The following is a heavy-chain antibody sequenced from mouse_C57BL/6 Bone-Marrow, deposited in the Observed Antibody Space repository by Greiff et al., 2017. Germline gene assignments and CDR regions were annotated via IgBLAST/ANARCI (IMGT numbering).Heavy chain of an antibody. CDR3: ARSGPWYFDV. Sequence: QVQLQQSGPELVKPGASVKISCKASGYAFSSSWMNWVKQRPGKGLEWIGRIYPGDGDTNYNGKFKGKATLTADKSSSTAYMQHSSLTSEDSAVYFCARSGPWYFDVWGTGTTVTVSS. J-gene: IGHJ1*03. CDR2: IYPGDGDT. D-gene: IGHD3-1*01. CDR1: GYAFSSSW. V-gene: IGHV1-82*01.